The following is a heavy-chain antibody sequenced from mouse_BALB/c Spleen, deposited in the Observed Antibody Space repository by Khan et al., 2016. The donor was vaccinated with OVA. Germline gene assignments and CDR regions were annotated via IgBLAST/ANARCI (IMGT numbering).Heavy chain of an antibody. CDR3: ARMARTIN. V-gene: IGHV5-6-3*01. CDR2: INSNGGST. J-gene: IGHJ2*01. Sequence: EVQLVESGGGLVQPGGSLKLSCAASGFTFSSYGMSWVRQTPDKRLELVSTINSNGGSTYYPATVKRRFTISRDNAKNTLYLQMSSLKSEDTAMYYCARMARTINWGQGTTLTVSS. CDR1: GFTFSSYG.